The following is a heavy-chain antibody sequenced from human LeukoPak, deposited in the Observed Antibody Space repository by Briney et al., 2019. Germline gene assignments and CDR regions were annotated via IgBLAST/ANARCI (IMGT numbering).Heavy chain of an antibody. V-gene: IGHV4-61*02. Sequence: PSQTLYLTCTVSGGSISSGSYYWSWIRQPAGKGLEWIGRIYTSGSTNYNPSLKSRVTISVDTSKNQFSLKLSSVTAADTAVYYCARGGVSWEPANPWFDYWGQGTLVTVSS. CDR2: IYTSGST. CDR1: GGSISSGSYY. J-gene: IGHJ4*02. CDR3: ARGGVSWEPANPWFDY. D-gene: IGHD1-26*01.